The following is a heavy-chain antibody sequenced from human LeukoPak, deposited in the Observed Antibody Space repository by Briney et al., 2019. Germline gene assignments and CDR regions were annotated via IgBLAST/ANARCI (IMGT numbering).Heavy chain of an antibody. CDR1: GYTFTRYY. J-gene: IGHJ4*02. V-gene: IGHV1-46*01. Sequence: GASVNVSCKASGYTFTRYYMHWVRQAPGQGLEWMGIINPSGGATSYAQKFQGRVTMTRDTSTSTVYMELSSLRSEDTAVYYCARDLTDYYFDYWGQGTLVTVSS. CDR2: INPSGGAT. CDR3: ARDLTDYYFDY. D-gene: IGHD3-9*01.